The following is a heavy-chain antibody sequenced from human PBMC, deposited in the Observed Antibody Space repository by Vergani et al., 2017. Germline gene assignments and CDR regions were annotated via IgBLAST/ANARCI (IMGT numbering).Heavy chain of an antibody. CDR1: GGSISSYY. J-gene: IGHJ3*02. CDR2: IYYSGST. Sequence: QVQLQESGPGLVKPSETLSLTCTVSGGSISSYYWNWIRQPPGKGLEWIGYIYYSGSTNSNPSLKSRVTISVDTSKNQFSLQLRSVTAADTAVYYCATDRYSGSYSAGAFDIWGQGTMVTVSS. D-gene: IGHD1-26*01. V-gene: IGHV4-59*01. CDR3: ATDRYSGSYSAGAFDI.